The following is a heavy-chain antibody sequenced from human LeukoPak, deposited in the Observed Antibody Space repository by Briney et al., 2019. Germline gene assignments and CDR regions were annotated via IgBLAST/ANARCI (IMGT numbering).Heavy chain of an antibody. J-gene: IGHJ6*03. Sequence: GDSLKISCKGSGYSFTSNWIGWVRQMPGKGLEWMGIIYPGDSDTKYSPSFQGQVTISADKSMNTANLQWSSLQASDTAIYYCARHVFAAGKAYYMDVWDKGTTVTVSS. CDR3: ARHVFAAGKAYYMDV. D-gene: IGHD6-13*01. CDR2: IYPGDSDT. CDR1: GYSFTSNW. V-gene: IGHV5-51*01.